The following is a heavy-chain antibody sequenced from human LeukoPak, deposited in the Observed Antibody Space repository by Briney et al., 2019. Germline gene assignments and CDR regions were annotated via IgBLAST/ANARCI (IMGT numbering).Heavy chain of an antibody. D-gene: IGHD3-22*01. V-gene: IGHV2-5*01. Sequence: SGPTLVKPTQTLTLTCTFSGFSLSTSGVGVGWIRQPPGKALEWLALIYWNDDKRYSPSLKSRLTITKDTSKNQVVLTMTNMDPVDTATYYCAYTSSLYDSSGYYYWGQGTLVTVSS. CDR2: IYWNDDK. CDR1: GFSLSTSGVG. J-gene: IGHJ4*02. CDR3: AYTSSLYDSSGYYY.